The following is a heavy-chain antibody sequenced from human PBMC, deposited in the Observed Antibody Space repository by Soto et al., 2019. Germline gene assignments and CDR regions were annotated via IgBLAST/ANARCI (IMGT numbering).Heavy chain of an antibody. Sequence: QVQLQESGPGLVKPSETLSLTCTVSGGSISSYYWSWIRQPPGKGLEWIGYIYYSGSTNYNPSLKSRVTISVDTSKNQFSLKLSSVTAADTAVYYCARDGAWGVGSYYYYGMDVWGQGTTVTVSS. D-gene: IGHD3-16*01. CDR3: ARDGAWGVGSYYYYGMDV. V-gene: IGHV4-59*01. J-gene: IGHJ6*02. CDR1: GGSISSYY. CDR2: IYYSGST.